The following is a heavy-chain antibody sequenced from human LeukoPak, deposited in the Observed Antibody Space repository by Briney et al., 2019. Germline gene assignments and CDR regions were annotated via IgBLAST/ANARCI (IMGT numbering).Heavy chain of an antibody. CDR1: GFTFSSYG. CDR3: AREVQLERLGFGKEGSAFDY. V-gene: IGHV3-23*01. Sequence: GGSLRLSCGASGFTFSSYGMSWVRQAPGKGLEWVSAISSSGGSTYYADSVKGRFTISRDNAKNSLYLQMNSLRAEDAAVYYCAREVQLERLGFGKEGSAFDYWGQGTLVTVSS. CDR2: ISSSGGST. D-gene: IGHD1-1*01. J-gene: IGHJ4*02.